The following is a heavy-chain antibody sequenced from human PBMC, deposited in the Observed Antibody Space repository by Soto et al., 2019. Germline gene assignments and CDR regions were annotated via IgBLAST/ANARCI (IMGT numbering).Heavy chain of an antibody. Sequence: QVQLVESGGGVVQPGRSLRLSCAASGFTFSSYGMHWVRQAPGKGLEWVAVIWYDGSNKYYADSVKGRFTISRDNSKNPLYLQMNSLRAEDTAVYYGAREHFRGSYYDYWGQGTLVTVSS. CDR2: IWYDGSNK. D-gene: IGHD3-16*01. V-gene: IGHV3-33*01. J-gene: IGHJ4*02. CDR1: GFTFSSYG. CDR3: AREHFRGSYYDY.